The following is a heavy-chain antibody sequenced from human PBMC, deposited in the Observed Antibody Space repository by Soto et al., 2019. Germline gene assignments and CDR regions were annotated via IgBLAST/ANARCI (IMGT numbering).Heavy chain of an antibody. CDR1: GFTFSSYA. Sequence: EVQLLDSGGGLVQPGGSLRLACAASGFTFSSYAMTWVRQGPGKGLEWVSGISGSGGRSYYADSVKGRFTISRDNSKSTLYLQMNSLRAEDTAVYYCAKAYFVWSSEQPYYFDYSGQGTLVTVSS. CDR2: ISGSGGRS. D-gene: IGHD6-13*01. V-gene: IGHV3-23*01. J-gene: IGHJ4*02. CDR3: AKAYFVWSSEQPYYFDY.